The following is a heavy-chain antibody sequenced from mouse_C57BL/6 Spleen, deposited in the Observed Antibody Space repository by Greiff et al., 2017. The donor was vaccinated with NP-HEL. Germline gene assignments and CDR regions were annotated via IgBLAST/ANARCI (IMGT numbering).Heavy chain of an antibody. CDR3: TTNWFDY. Sequence: LVESGAELVRPGASVTLSCKASGYTFTDYEMHWVKQTPVHGLEWIGAIDPETGGTAYNQKFKGKAILTADKSSSTAYMELRSLTSEDSAVYYCTTNWFDYWGQGTTLTVSS. J-gene: IGHJ2*01. D-gene: IGHD4-1*01. CDR1: GYTFTDYE. CDR2: IDPETGGT. V-gene: IGHV1-15*01.